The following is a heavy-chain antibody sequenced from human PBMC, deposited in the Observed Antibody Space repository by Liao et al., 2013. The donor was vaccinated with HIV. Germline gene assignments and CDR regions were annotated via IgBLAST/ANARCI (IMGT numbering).Heavy chain of an antibody. Sequence: VQLQESGPGLVKPSETLSLNCSVSGYSITSGSYHWSWIRQPAGQSLEWLGRVYVSGNTDYKPSLKSRVTISRDASKNQFSLKLSSVTAADTAVYYCARDIRSPKKCGSYYDYWGQGTLVTVSS. CDR1: GYSITSGSYH. D-gene: IGHD1-26*01. J-gene: IGHJ4*02. CDR3: ARDIRSPKKCGSYYDY. V-gene: IGHV4-61*02. CDR2: VYVSGNT.